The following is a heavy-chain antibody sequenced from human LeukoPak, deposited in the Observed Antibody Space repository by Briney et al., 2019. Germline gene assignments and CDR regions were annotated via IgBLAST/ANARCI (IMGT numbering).Heavy chain of an antibody. J-gene: IGHJ6*02. D-gene: IGHD5-18*01. CDR3: ARVMGSTAVVFGDYFFYYGMDV. Sequence: GASVKVSCKASGYTFTSYYMHWVRQAPGQGLEWMGIINPSGGSTSYAQKFQGRVTMTRDTSTSTVYMELSSLRSEDTAVYYCARVMGSTAVVFGDYFFYYGMDVWGQGTTVTVSS. CDR1: GYTFTSYY. V-gene: IGHV1-46*01. CDR2: INPSGGST.